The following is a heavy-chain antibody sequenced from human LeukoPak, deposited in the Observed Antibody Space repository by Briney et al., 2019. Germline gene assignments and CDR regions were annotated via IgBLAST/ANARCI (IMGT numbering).Heavy chain of an antibody. CDR3: ARQPFIVVPTDS. V-gene: IGHV3-74*01. Sequence: GGSLRLSCAASGFTFSSYWMHWVRQAPGKGLVWVSRINSDGSSTSYADSVKGRFTISRDNAKNSVHLQMNSLRAEDTAVYYCARQPFIVVPTDSWGQGTLVTVSS. J-gene: IGHJ4*02. D-gene: IGHD3-22*01. CDR2: INSDGSST. CDR1: GFTFSSYW.